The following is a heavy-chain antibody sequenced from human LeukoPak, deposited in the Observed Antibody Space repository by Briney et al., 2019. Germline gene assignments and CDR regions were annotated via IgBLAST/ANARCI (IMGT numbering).Heavy chain of an antibody. CDR1: GGSISSYY. J-gene: IGHJ4*02. Sequence: SETLSLTCTVSGGSISSYYWSWIRQPPGKGLEWVGYIYYSGSTNYNPSLKSRVTISVDTSKNQFSLKLSSVTAADTAVYYCARVGEDYYDSSGYSFDYWGQGTLVTVSS. V-gene: IGHV4-59*01. CDR3: ARVGEDYYDSSGYSFDY. D-gene: IGHD3-22*01. CDR2: IYYSGST.